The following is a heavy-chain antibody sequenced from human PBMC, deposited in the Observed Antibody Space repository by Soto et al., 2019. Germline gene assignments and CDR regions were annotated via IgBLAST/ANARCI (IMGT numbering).Heavy chain of an antibody. CDR3: AKGALLYDILTGFDY. Sequence: GGSLRLSCAASGFTFSSYAMSWVRQAPGKGLEWVSAISGSGGSTYYADSVKGRITISRDNSKNTLYLQMNSLRADDTAVSYCAKGALLYDILTGFDYWGQGTLVTVSS. J-gene: IGHJ4*02. V-gene: IGHV3-23*01. CDR2: ISGSGGST. D-gene: IGHD3-9*01. CDR1: GFTFSSYA.